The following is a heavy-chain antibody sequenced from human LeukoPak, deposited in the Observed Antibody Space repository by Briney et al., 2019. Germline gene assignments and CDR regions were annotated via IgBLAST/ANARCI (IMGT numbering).Heavy chain of an antibody. CDR2: ISGSGGST. J-gene: IGHJ3*02. CDR1: GFTFSSYV. D-gene: IGHD3-22*01. Sequence: GGSLRLSCAASGFTFSSYVMSWARQAPGKGLEWVSAISGSGGSTYYADYVKGRFTIARDNSKNTLYLQMNSLRAEDTAVYYCAENYYDSSGYYYFWAFDIWGQGTMVTVSS. CDR3: AENYYDSSGYYYFWAFDI. V-gene: IGHV3-23*01.